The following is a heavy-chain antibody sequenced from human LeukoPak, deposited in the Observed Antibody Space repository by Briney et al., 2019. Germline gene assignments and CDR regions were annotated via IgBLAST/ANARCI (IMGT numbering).Heavy chain of an antibody. Sequence: ASVKVSCKASGYTFTSYGFNRVRQATGQRPEWMGWMSPNSGDTGYAQKFQDRVTMTRNTSISTAYMELSSLRSDDTAVYYCARGPPNWGYDYWGPGTLVTVSS. CDR2: MSPNSGDT. V-gene: IGHV1-8*01. CDR3: ARGPPNWGYDY. J-gene: IGHJ4*02. D-gene: IGHD7-27*01. CDR1: GYTFTSYG.